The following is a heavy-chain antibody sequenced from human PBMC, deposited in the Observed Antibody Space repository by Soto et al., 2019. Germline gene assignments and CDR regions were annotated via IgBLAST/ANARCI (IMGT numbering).Heavy chain of an antibody. CDR2: ISSTTNYI. CDR3: ARESEDLTSNFDY. CDR1: GFSVSDNY. Sequence: GGSLRLSCAVSGFSVSDNYMAWVRQPPGKGLEWVSSISSTTNYIYYGDSMKGRFTISRDNAKNSLYLDMNSLRAEDTAVYYCARESEDLTSNFDYWGQGTLVTVSS. V-gene: IGHV3-21*06. J-gene: IGHJ4*02.